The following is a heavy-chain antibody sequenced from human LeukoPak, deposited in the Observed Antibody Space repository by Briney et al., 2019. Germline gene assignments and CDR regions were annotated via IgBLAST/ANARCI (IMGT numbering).Heavy chain of an antibody. CDR1: GFTFSSYS. CDR3: ARAASGAAHY. V-gene: IGHV3-21*01. Sequence: GGSLRLSCAASGFTFSSYSMNWVRQAPGKGLEWVSSIGSSSSYIYYADSVKGRFTISRDNAKNSLYLQMNSLRAEDTAVYYCARAASGAAHYWGQGTLVTVSS. J-gene: IGHJ4*02. CDR2: IGSSSSYI. D-gene: IGHD6-13*01.